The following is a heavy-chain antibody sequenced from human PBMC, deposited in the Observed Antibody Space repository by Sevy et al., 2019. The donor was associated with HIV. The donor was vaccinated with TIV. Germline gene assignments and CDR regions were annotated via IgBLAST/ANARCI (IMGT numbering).Heavy chain of an antibody. V-gene: IGHV4-59*01. CDR2: MYYSRST. D-gene: IGHD4-4*01. J-gene: IGHJ6*01. CDR1: GVSIGSDY. CDR3: AGVEQSLYYGMDV. Sequence: SETLSLTCTVSGVSIGSDYWSWIRQPPGKGLEWIGYMYYSRSTNYNPSLKSRVTISVDRSKNQFSLKLNSVTAADTAGYYCAGVEQSLYYGMDVWGQGTTVTVSS.